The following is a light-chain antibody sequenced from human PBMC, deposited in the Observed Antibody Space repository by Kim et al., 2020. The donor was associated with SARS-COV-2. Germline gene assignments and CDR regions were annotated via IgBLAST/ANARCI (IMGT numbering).Light chain of an antibody. V-gene: IGLV2-14*01. CDR1: SRDIGAYNF. CDR3: TSYINRNAWV. CDR2: AVN. Sequence: QSALTQPASVSGSPGQSITISCTGTSRDIGAYNFVSWFQQHPGKAPKLIMFAVNRRPAGVSSRFSGSKSANTASLTISGLQAEDEAEYYCTSYINRNAWVFGGGTKVTVL. J-gene: IGLJ3*02.